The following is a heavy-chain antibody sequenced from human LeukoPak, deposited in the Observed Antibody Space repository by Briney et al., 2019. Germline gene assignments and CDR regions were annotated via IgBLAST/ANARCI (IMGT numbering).Heavy chain of an antibody. Sequence: ASVKDSCKAAGYTFTSYGLSWVRQAPGQGLEWMGWISTYNGNTNYAQKLQGRVTMTADISTSTAYMELRSLRSEDTAVYYCARDQYYDYVWGSYAYFYPPNYYYGMDVWGQGTTVTVSS. CDR1: GYTFTSYG. CDR2: ISTYNGNT. J-gene: IGHJ6*02. D-gene: IGHD3-16*01. V-gene: IGHV1-18*01. CDR3: ARDQYYDYVWGSYAYFYPPNYYYGMDV.